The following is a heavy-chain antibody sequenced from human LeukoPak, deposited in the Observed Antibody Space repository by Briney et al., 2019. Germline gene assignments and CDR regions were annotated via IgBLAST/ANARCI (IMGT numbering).Heavy chain of an antibody. Sequence: ASVKVSCKASGYTLTSYFIHWVRQAPGQGLEWMGIINPSGGSTSYAQKFQGRVTMTRDTSTSTVYMELSSLRSEDTAVYYCARDQDCNYAFDIWGQGTMVTVSS. V-gene: IGHV1-46*01. D-gene: IGHD1-7*01. J-gene: IGHJ3*02. CDR1: GYTLTSYF. CDR2: INPSGGST. CDR3: ARDQDCNYAFDI.